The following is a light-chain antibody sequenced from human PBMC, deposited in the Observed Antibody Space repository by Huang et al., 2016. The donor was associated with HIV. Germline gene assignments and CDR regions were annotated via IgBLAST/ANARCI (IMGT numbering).Light chain of an antibody. CDR1: QSISNY. V-gene: IGKV1-39*01. J-gene: IGKJ1*01. CDR3: QQSYNTPPT. Sequence: DIQMTQSPASLSASVGDRVTITCRATQSISNYVNWYQQKPGKAPTLLIYGASTLQSEVPSRFSGSGSGTDFTLTISSLQPEDFTTYYCQQSYNTPPTFGQGTKVEI. CDR2: GAS.